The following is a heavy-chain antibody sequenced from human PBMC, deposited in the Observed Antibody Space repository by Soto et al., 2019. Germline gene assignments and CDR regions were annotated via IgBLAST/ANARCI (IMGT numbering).Heavy chain of an antibody. Sequence: QVQLVESGGGVVQPGRSLRLSCATSGFTFRFYDMHWVRQAPGKGLEWVAIISRDGNNKDYGDSVKGRFTISRDNSKNTLYLQINSLRGEDTAVYYCAKDAYTPIRPTAHDSGGLDHWGRGTLVTVSS. J-gene: IGHJ4*02. D-gene: IGHD3-16*01. V-gene: IGHV3-30*18. CDR2: ISRDGNNK. CDR1: GFTFRFYD. CDR3: AKDAYTPIRPTAHDSGGLDH.